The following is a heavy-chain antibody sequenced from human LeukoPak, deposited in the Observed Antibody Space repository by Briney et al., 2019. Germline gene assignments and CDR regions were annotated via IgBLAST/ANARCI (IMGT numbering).Heavy chain of an antibody. CDR3: ARDRLNEQQLVYKPAHYYYYYGMDV. Sequence: GRSLRLSCAASGFTFSSYGMHWVPQAPGKGLEWVAVIWYDGSNKYYADSVKGRFTISRDNSKNTLYLQMNSLRAEDTAVYYCARDRLNEQQLVYKPAHYYYYYGMDVWGQGTTVTVSS. CDR2: IWYDGSNK. CDR1: GFTFSSYG. J-gene: IGHJ6*02. D-gene: IGHD6-6*01. V-gene: IGHV3-33*01.